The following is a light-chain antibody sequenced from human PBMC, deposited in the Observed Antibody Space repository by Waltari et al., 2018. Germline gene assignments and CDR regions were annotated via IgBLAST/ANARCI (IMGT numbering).Light chain of an antibody. V-gene: IGLV2-14*03. Sequence: QSALTQPASVSGSPGQSITISCTGTRSDVGTHNYVSWYQQRPGNAPDLIIFDVSNRPSGVSIRFSGSKSGNTASLTISGLQAEDEADYYCNSYTNSGTYVFGSGTKVTVL. CDR1: RSDVGTHNY. J-gene: IGLJ1*01. CDR3: NSYTNSGTYV. CDR2: DVS.